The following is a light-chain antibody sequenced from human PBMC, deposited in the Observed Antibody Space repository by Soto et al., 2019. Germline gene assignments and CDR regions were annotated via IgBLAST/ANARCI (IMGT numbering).Light chain of an antibody. V-gene: IGLV2-23*02. CDR1: SSDVGSYNL. CDR3: CSYAGSSSVV. Sequence: QSVLTQPASVSGSPGQSITISCTGTSSDVGSYNLVSGYQQHPGKAPKLMIYEVSKRPSGVSNRFSGSKSGNTASLTISGLQAEDEADYYCCSYAGSSSVVFGGGTKLTVL. J-gene: IGLJ2*01. CDR2: EVS.